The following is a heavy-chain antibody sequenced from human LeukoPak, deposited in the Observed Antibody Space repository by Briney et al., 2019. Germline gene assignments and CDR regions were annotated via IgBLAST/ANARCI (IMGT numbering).Heavy chain of an antibody. CDR2: IYYSGST. D-gene: IGHD4-17*01. CDR3: ARDRPHYGDASGYSDF. J-gene: IGHJ2*01. CDR1: GGSISSSSYY. V-gene: IGHV4-39*07. Sequence: SETLSLTCTVSGGSISSSSYYWGWIRQPPGKGLEWIGSIYYSGSTYYNPSLKSRVTISVDTSKNQFSLKLSSVTAADTAVYCRARDRPHYGDASGYSDFWGRGTLVTVSS.